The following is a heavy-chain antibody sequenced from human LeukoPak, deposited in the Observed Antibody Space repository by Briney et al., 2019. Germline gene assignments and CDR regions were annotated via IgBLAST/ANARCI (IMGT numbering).Heavy chain of an antibody. D-gene: IGHD6-19*01. V-gene: IGHV3-33*01. CDR2: IWYDGSNK. CDR1: GFTFSSYG. Sequence: PGRSLRLSCAASGFTFSSYGMHWVRQAPGKGLEWVAVIWYDGSNKYYADSVKGRFTISRDNSKNTLYLQMNSLRAEDTAVYYCAREKIAVAGASDAFDIWGQGTMVTVSS. J-gene: IGHJ3*02. CDR3: AREKIAVAGASDAFDI.